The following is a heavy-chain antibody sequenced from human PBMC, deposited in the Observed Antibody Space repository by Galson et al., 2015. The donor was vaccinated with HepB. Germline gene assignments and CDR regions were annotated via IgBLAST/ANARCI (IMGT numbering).Heavy chain of an antibody. Sequence: SCKASGYTFTSYYMHWVRQAPGKGLEWVAVIWYDGSNKYYADSVKGRFTISRDNSKNTLYLQKNSLRAEDTAVYYCARDRGSSWPKYYFDYWGQGTLVTVSS. D-gene: IGHD6-13*01. J-gene: IGHJ4*02. CDR3: ARDRGSSWPKYYFDY. CDR2: IWYDGSNK. V-gene: IGHV3-33*01. CDR1: GYTFTSYY.